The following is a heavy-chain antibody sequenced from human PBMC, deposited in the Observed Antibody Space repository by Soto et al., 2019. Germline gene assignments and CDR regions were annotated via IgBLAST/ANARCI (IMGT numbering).Heavy chain of an antibody. CDR2: IIPILGIA. CDR3: ARGYCSGGSCYYFDY. CDR1: GGTFSSYT. J-gene: IGHJ4*02. Sequence: QVQLVQSGAEVKKPGSSVKVSCKASGGTFSSYTISWVRQAPGQGLEWMGRIIPILGIANYAQKFQGRVTITADKSTSTAYMELSSLRSEDTAVYYCARGYCSGGSCYYFDYWGQGTLVTVS. V-gene: IGHV1-69*02. D-gene: IGHD2-15*01.